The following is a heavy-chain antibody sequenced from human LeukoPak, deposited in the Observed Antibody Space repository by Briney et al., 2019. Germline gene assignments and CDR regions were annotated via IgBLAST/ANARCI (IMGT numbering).Heavy chain of an antibody. J-gene: IGHJ6*03. CDR3: ARGQHDYYYMDV. Sequence: PGGSLRLSCAASGFTFSSYGMHWVRQAPGKGLEWVAVIWYDGSNKYYADSVKGRFTISRDNSKNTLYLQMNSLRAEDTAVYYCARGQHDYYYMDVWGKGTTVTVSS. CDR2: IWYDGSNK. CDR1: GFTFSSYG. D-gene: IGHD1-1*01. V-gene: IGHV3-33*01.